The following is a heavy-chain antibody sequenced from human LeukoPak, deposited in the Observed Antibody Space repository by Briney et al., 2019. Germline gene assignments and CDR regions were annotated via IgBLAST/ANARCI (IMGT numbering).Heavy chain of an antibody. CDR1: GYTFIGYY. CDR2: INPNSGGT. D-gene: IGHD3-10*01. CDR3: ARDKDTYYYGSGSLDY. J-gene: IGHJ4*02. Sequence: ASVKVSCKASGYTFIGYYLHWVRQAPGQGLEWMGWINPNSGGTNYAQKFQGRVTMTRDTSISTAYMELSRLRSDDTAVYYCARDKDTYYYGSGSLDYWGQGTLVTVSS. V-gene: IGHV1-2*02.